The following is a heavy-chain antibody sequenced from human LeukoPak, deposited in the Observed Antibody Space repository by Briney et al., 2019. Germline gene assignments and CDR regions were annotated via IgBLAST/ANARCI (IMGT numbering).Heavy chain of an antibody. Sequence: SETLSLTCTVSGGSISSYYWSWIRQPAGKGLEWIGRIYTSGSTNYNPSLKSRVTMSVDTSKNQFSLKLNSVTAADTAVYYCARNYYDSSGYPTYDAFDIWGQGTMVTVSS. CDR3: ARNYYDSSGYPTYDAFDI. CDR2: IYTSGST. D-gene: IGHD3-22*01. CDR1: GGSISSYY. V-gene: IGHV4-4*07. J-gene: IGHJ3*02.